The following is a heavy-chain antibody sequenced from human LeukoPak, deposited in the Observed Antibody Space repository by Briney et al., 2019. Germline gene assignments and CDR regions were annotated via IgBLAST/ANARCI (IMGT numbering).Heavy chain of an antibody. CDR1: GGTFSSYG. CDR3: ARGHHSSSWHS. Sequence: SVKVSCKASGGTFSSYGISWVRQAPGQGLEWMGWIIPIFGTANYAQKFQGRVTITTDESTSTAYMELSSLRSEDTAVYYCARGHHSSSWHSWGQGTLVTVSS. J-gene: IGHJ4*02. D-gene: IGHD6-13*01. V-gene: IGHV1-69*05. CDR2: IIPIFGTA.